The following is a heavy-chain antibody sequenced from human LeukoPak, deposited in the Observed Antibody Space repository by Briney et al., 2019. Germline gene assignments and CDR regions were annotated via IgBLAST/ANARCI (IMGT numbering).Heavy chain of an antibody. V-gene: IGHV3-33*01. Sequence: GGSLRLSCAASGFTFSSCGMHWVRQAPGKGLEWVAVIWYDGSNKYYADSVKGRFTISRDNSKNTLYLQMNSLRAEDTAVYYCARDVEYSSGWYGTGYFDYWGQGTLVTVSS. CDR2: IWYDGSNK. J-gene: IGHJ4*02. D-gene: IGHD6-19*01. CDR1: GFTFSSCG. CDR3: ARDVEYSSGWYGTGYFDY.